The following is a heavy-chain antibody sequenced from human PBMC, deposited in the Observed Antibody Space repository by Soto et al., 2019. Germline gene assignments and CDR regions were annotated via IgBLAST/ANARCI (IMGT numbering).Heavy chain of an antibody. CDR3: TTPLRSYYTNYYYYYGMDV. D-gene: IGHD1-26*01. V-gene: IGHV3-15*07. J-gene: IGHJ6*02. CDR2: IKSKTEGGTT. CDR1: GFTFSNAW. Sequence: GGSLRLSCAASGFTFSNAWMNWVRQAPGKGLEWVGRIKSKTEGGTTDYAAPVKGRFTISRDDSKNTLYLQMNSLKTEDTAVYYCTTPLRSYYTNYYYYYGMDVWGQGTTVTVSS.